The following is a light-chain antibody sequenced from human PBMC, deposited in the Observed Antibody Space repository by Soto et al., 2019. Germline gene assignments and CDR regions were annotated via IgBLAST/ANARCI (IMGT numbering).Light chain of an antibody. V-gene: IGLV2-14*01. CDR3: SSYTSSSTLNV. J-gene: IGLJ1*01. Sequence: LTQPASVSGSPGQSITISCTGTSSDVGGYNYVSWYQQHPGKAPKLMIYEVSNRPSGVSNRFSGSKSGNTASLTISGLQAEDEADYYCSSYTSSSTLNVFGTGTKVTVL. CDR2: EVS. CDR1: SSDVGGYNY.